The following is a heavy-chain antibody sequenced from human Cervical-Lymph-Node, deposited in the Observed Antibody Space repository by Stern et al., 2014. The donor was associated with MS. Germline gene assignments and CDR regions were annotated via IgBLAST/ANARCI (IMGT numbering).Heavy chain of an antibody. J-gene: IGHJ6*02. V-gene: IGHV3-33*01. CDR3: ARAQGRTYYYHGMDV. CDR1: GFTFSRSG. Sequence: QVQLVQSGGGVVQPGRSLRLSCAASGFTFSRSGMHWVRQAPGKGLEWVAVIWYDGSNQYYADSVKGRFPMSRDNSKNTLYLQMNSLRAEDTAGYYCARAQGRTYYYHGMDVWGQGTTVTVSS. CDR2: IWYDGSNQ. D-gene: IGHD1-1*01.